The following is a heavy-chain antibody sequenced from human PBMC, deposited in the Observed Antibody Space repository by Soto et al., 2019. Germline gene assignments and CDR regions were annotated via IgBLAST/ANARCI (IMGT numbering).Heavy chain of an antibody. V-gene: IGHV3-74*01. CDR3: VRALAGSRNGFDI. J-gene: IGHJ3*02. CDR1: GFSFSRHW. CDR2: INGNGSTT. Sequence: GGSLGLSCAASGFSFSRHWVHWVRQPPGKGLVWVSRINGNGSTTSDADFVKGRVTISRDNAKNTLYLQMNSLGDEDTAVYYCVRALAGSRNGFDIWGQGTVVTVSS. D-gene: IGHD6-19*01.